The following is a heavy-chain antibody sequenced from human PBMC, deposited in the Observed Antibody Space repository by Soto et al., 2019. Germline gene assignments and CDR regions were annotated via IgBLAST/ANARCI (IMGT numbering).Heavy chain of an antibody. CDR1: GGTFSSYA. CDR2: IIPIFGTA. CDR3: SRSRAAAPPRVGMDV. Sequence: SVKVSCKASGGTFSSYAISWVRQAPGQGLEWMGGIIPIFGTANYAQKFQGRVTITADESTSIVFMEMSSLRFEDTAVYYCSRSRAAAPPRVGMDVWGQGTTVTVSS. D-gene: IGHD6-13*01. J-gene: IGHJ6*02. V-gene: IGHV1-69*13.